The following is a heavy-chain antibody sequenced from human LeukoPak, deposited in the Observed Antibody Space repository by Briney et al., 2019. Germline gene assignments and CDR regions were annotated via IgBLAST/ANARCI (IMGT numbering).Heavy chain of an antibody. CDR1: GYTFTAYY. D-gene: IGHD3-10*01. V-gene: IGHV1-2*02. Sequence: GASVKVSCKASGYTFTAYYMHWVRQAPGQGLEWMGWINPNSGGTNYAQKFQGRVTMTRDTSISTVYMDLSRLRSDDTAVYYCVRSYSANERDYWGQGTLVTVSS. CDR2: INPNSGGT. J-gene: IGHJ4*02. CDR3: VRSYSANERDY.